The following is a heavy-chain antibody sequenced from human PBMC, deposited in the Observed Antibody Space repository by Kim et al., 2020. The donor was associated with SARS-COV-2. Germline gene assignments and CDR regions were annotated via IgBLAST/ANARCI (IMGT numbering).Heavy chain of an antibody. CDR2: IYYSGST. CDR3: ARDHGYSYGPNYYYYGMDV. Sequence: SETLSLTCTVSGGSISSGGYYWSWIRQHPGKGLEWIGYIYYSGSTYYNPSLKSRVTISVDTSKNQFSLKLSSVTAADTAVYYCARDHGYSYGPNYYYYGMDVWGQGTTVTVSS. CDR1: GGSISSGGYY. V-gene: IGHV4-31*03. D-gene: IGHD5-18*01. J-gene: IGHJ6*02.